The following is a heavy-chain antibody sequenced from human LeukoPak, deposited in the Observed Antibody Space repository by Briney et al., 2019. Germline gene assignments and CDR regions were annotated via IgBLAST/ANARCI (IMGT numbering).Heavy chain of an antibody. CDR3: ANPQSRGYDYLDY. D-gene: IGHD5-12*01. Sequence: GGSLRLSCAASGFTFRNYGMHWVRQAPGKGLEWVAVISIGGSEKYYADSVKGRFTISRDNSKNTLYLQMNSPRGDDTAVYYCANPQSRGYDYLDYWGQGTLVTVSS. J-gene: IGHJ4*02. V-gene: IGHV3-30*18. CDR1: GFTFRNYG. CDR2: ISIGGSEK.